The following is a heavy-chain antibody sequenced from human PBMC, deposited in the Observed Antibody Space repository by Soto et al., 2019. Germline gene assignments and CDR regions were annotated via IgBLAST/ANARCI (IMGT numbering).Heavy chain of an antibody. J-gene: IGHJ3*02. V-gene: IGHV4-31*03. Sequence: QVQLQESGPGLVKPSQTLSLTCTVSGYCISNGGYYWSWIRQRPGEGLEWLGYIYYSGSTYYNPSLKSRPSISVDTSKNQLSLKVNSVTAADTAIYYCARTTDAFDIWGQGTMVTVSS. CDR1: GYCISNGGYY. D-gene: IGHD1-1*01. CDR3: ARTTDAFDI. CDR2: IYYSGST.